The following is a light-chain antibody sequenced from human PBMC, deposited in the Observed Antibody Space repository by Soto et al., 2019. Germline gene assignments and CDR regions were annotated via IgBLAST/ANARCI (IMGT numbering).Light chain of an antibody. CDR3: QQCRNWPLT. CDR1: QNVYNN. V-gene: IGKV3-15*01. Sequence: EIVLGHSRATLSVSPGEGATLSCKASQNVYNNLAWYQQRPGQPPRLLIYDASTRATGISARFSGSGYGTEFTLTISSLQSEDFAVYFCQQCRNWPLTFGGGTKVDIK. J-gene: IGKJ4*01. CDR2: DAS.